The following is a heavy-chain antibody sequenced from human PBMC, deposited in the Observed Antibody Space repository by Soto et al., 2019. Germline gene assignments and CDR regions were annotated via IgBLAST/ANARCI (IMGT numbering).Heavy chain of an antibody. CDR1: GGSFSGYY. CDR2: INHSGST. V-gene: IGHV4-34*01. Sequence: SETLSLTCAVYGGSFSGYYWSWIRQPPGKGLEWIGEINHSGSTNYNPSLKSRVTISVDTSKNQFSLKLSSVTAADTAVYYCARFAGRSSSWYWRFVDYWGQGTLVTVS. J-gene: IGHJ4*02. CDR3: ARFAGRSSSWYWRFVDY. D-gene: IGHD6-13*01.